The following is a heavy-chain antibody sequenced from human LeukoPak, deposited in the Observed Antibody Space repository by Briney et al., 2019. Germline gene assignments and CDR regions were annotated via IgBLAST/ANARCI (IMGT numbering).Heavy chain of an antibody. CDR1: GGTFSSYA. CDR2: IIPLFGTA. Sequence: ASVKVSCKASGGTFSSYAISWVRRAPGQGLEWMGGIIPLFGTANYAQKFQGRLTITTDESTSTAYMELSSLRSEDTAVYYCARGFHYDSSGYYYFYWGQGTLVTDSS. CDR3: ARGFHYDSSGYYYFY. V-gene: IGHV1-69*05. J-gene: IGHJ4*02. D-gene: IGHD3-22*01.